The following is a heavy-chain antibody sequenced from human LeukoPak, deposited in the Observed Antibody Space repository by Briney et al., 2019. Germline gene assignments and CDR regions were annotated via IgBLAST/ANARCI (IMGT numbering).Heavy chain of an antibody. V-gene: IGHV3-30*04. D-gene: IGHD2-21*01. CDR1: GFTFSSYA. CDR2: ISYDGSNK. J-gene: IGHJ4*02. Sequence: GGSLRLSRAASGFTFSSYAMHWVRQAPGKGLEWVAVISYDGSNKYYADSVKGRFTISRDNSKNTLYLQMNSLRAEDTAVYYCARAEEGFLDYWGQGTLVTVSS. CDR3: ARAEEGFLDY.